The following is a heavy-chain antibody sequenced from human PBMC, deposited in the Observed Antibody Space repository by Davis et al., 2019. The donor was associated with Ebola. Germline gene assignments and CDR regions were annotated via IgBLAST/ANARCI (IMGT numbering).Heavy chain of an antibody. D-gene: IGHD2-8*01. CDR3: ARGMGDY. J-gene: IGHJ4*02. CDR2: ISGSGATT. V-gene: IGHV3-23*01. CDR1: GFTFSNYA. Sequence: GESLKISCAASGFTFSNYAMSWVRQAPGKGLEWVSGISGSGATTYYADSVKGRFTISRDNSKNTLYLQMNSLRAEDTAVYYCARGMGDYWGQGTLVTVSS.